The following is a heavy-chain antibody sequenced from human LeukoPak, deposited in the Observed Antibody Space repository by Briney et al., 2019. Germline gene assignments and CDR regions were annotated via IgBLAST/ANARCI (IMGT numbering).Heavy chain of an antibody. J-gene: IGHJ4*02. D-gene: IGHD3-10*01. CDR1: GGYISSSSYY. CDR2: IYYSGST. CDR3: ASDGSGSYYFDY. Sequence: SETLSLTCTVSGGYISSSSYYWGWIRQPPGKGLEWIGSIYYSGSTYYNPSLKSRVTMSVDTSKNQFSLKLSSVTAADTAVYYCASDGSGSYYFDYWGQGTLVTVSS. V-gene: IGHV4-39*07.